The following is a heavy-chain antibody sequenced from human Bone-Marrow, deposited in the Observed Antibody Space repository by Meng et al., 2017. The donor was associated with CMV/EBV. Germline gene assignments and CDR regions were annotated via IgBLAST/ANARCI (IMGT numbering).Heavy chain of an antibody. CDR2: IIPILGIA. D-gene: IGHD2-2*01. CDR1: GGTFSSYT. CDR3: ASSCSSTSCYLVLFHH. Sequence: SVKVSCKASGGTFSSYTISWVRQAPGQGLEWMGRIIPILGIANYAQKFQGRVTITADKSTSTAYMELSSLRSEDTAVYYCASSCSSTSCYLVLFHHWGQGTLVTVSS. J-gene: IGHJ1*01. V-gene: IGHV1-69*02.